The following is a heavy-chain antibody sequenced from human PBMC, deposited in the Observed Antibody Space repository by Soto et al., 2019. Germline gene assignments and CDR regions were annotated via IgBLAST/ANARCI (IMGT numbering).Heavy chain of an antibody. CDR2: IYYSGST. D-gene: IGHD5-18*01. V-gene: IGHV4-59*01. J-gene: IGHJ5*02. CDR1: GGSISSYY. CDR3: ARDGGGYSYGGWFDP. Sequence: ASETLSLTCTVSGGSISSYYWSWIRQPPGKGLEWIGYIYYSGSTNYNPSLKSRVTISVDTSKNQFSLKLSSVTAADTAVYYCARDGGGYSYGGWFDPWGQGTLVTVSS.